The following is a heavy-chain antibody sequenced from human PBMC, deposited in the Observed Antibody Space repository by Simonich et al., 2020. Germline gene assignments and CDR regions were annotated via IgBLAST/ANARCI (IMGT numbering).Heavy chain of an antibody. CDR3: ASLNWGSDWYFDL. Sequence: EVQLVESGGGLVQPGGSLRLSCAASGFTLSSYWMSWVRQATGKGREWVANIKQDGSENYYVDSVKGRFTISRDNAKNSLYLQMNSLRAEDTAVYYCASLNWGSDWYFDLWGRGTLVTVSS. V-gene: IGHV3-7*01. CDR1: GFTLSSYW. D-gene: IGHD7-27*01. CDR2: IKQDGSEN. J-gene: IGHJ2*01.